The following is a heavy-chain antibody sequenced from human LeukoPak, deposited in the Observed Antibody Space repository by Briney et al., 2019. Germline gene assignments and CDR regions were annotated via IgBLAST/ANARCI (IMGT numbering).Heavy chain of an antibody. J-gene: IGHJ4*02. CDR1: GFTFSSYG. V-gene: IGHV3-7*03. CDR2: IKQDGSEK. Sequence: PGGSLRLSCAASGFTFSSYGMHWVRQAPGKGLEWVANIKQDGSEKYYVDSVKGRFTISRDNSKNTLYLQMNSLRAEDTAVYYCAKVGGSSSSYPQYYFDYWGQGTLVTVSS. CDR3: AKVGGSSSSYPQYYFDY. D-gene: IGHD6-13*01.